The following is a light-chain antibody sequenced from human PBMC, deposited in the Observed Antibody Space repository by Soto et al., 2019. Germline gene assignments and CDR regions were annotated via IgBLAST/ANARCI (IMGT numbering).Light chain of an antibody. V-gene: IGLV2-14*01. Sequence: QSALTQTASVSGSPGQSITISCTGTSSDVGGYNYVSWYQQHPGKAPQLMIYEVSNRPSGVSNRFSGSKSGNTASLTISGLQAEDEADYYCSSYTSSSTLVFGTGTKLTVL. CDR2: EVS. CDR1: SSDVGGYNY. J-gene: IGLJ1*01. CDR3: SSYTSSSTLV.